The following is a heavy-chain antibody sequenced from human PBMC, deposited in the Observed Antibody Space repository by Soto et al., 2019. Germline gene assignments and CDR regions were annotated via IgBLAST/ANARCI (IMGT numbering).Heavy chain of an antibody. J-gene: IGHJ6*02. Sequence: SVKVSCKASGGTFSSYTISWVRQAPGQGLEWMGRIIPILGIANYAQKFQGRVTITADKSTSTAYMELSSLRSEDTAVYYCARAGSGSPHYYYYGMDVWGQGTTVTVSS. D-gene: IGHD3-10*01. CDR3: ARAGSGSPHYYYYGMDV. CDR2: IIPILGIA. V-gene: IGHV1-69*02. CDR1: GGTFSSYT.